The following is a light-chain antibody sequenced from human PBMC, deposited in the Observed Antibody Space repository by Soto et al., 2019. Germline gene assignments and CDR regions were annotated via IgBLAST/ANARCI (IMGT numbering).Light chain of an antibody. CDR1: SSDVGGCNY. V-gene: IGLV2-14*03. J-gene: IGLJ3*02. Sequence: QSALTQPASVSGSPGQSITISCAGTSSDVGGCNYVSWYQQHPGKAPKLMIYDVSKRPSGVSDRFSGSKSGNTASLTISGLQAEDEADYYCSSYASSSTRVFGGGTKVTVL. CDR3: SSYASSSTRV. CDR2: DVS.